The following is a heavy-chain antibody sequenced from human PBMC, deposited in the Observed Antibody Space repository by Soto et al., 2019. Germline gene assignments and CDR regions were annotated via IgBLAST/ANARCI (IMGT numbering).Heavy chain of an antibody. CDR2: INPKSPGP. J-gene: IGHJ4*02. V-gene: IGHV1-2*02. Sequence: ASVKVSGKASGYTFTVYYMHWVRQAPGQGQERMGWINPKSPGPTYPQKFQGRVTMTWDTSTSTAYMALTRLSSDATAVYYCARDPAKCGGSAGFDYWGQGTLVTVSS. CDR3: ARDPAKCGGSAGFDY. D-gene: IGHD1-26*01. CDR1: GYTFTVYY.